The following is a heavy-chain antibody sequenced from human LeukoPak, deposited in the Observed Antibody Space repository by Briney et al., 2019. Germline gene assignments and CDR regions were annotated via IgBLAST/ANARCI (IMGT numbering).Heavy chain of an antibody. CDR2: INSDGRII. CDR3: AREYTGSEYFDY. Sequence: GGSLRLSCAASGFTFSNYWMHWVRQVPGKGLVWVSHINSDGRIINYADSVKGRFTISRDNAKNSLFLQMNSLRVDDTAVYYCAREYTGSEYFDYWGQGTLVTVSS. D-gene: IGHD5-12*01. CDR1: GFTFSNYW. V-gene: IGHV3-74*01. J-gene: IGHJ4*02.